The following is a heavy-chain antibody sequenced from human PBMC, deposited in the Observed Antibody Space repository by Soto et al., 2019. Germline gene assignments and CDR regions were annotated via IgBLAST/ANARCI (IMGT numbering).Heavy chain of an antibody. Sequence: SETLSLTCAVYGGSFSGYYWSWIRQPPGKGLEWIGEINHSGSTNYNPSLKSRVTISVDTSKNQLSLKLSSVTAADKAVYYCARAARYSDFDYWGQGTLVTVSS. CDR2: INHSGST. CDR3: ARAARYSDFDY. J-gene: IGHJ4*02. D-gene: IGHD5-18*01. CDR1: GGSFSGYY. V-gene: IGHV4-34*01.